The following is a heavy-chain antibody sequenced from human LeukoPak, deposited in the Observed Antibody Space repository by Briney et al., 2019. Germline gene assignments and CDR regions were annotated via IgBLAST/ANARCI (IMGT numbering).Heavy chain of an antibody. CDR2: IYYSGST. Sequence: PSETLSLTCTVSGGSISSSSYYWGWIRQPPGKGLEWIGSIYYSGSTYYNSSLKSRVTISVDTSKNQFSLKLSSVTAADTAVYYCARTDDSTDYWGQGTLVTVSS. D-gene: IGHD3-3*01. J-gene: IGHJ4*02. CDR3: ARTDDSTDY. V-gene: IGHV4-39*01. CDR1: GGSISSSSYY.